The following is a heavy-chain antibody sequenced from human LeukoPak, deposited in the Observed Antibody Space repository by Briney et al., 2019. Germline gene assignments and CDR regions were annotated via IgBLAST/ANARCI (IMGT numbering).Heavy chain of an antibody. D-gene: IGHD3-9*01. J-gene: IGHJ4*02. Sequence: SETLSLTCAVYGVSFSGYYWSWVRQPPGKGLEWVGEINHSGSTNYNPSLKSRVTISVDTSKTQFSLKLSSVTAADTAVYYCARAGGSGLTGYHLDYWGQGTLVTVSS. CDR1: GVSFSGYY. V-gene: IGHV4-34*01. CDR3: ARAGGSGLTGYHLDY. CDR2: INHSGST.